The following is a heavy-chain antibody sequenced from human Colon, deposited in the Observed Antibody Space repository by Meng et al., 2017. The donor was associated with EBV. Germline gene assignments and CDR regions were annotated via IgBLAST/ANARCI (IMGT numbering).Heavy chain of an antibody. Sequence: QVAQQDSGPRLLRPWGTLSLPGSAPGGSISSSHWWTWVRQPPGKGLEWIGEVYHTGSTKYNPSLKSRLTISVDKSKNQFSLNLTSVTAADTAVYYCARVWQSLTAFFDSWGQGTLVTVSS. CDR2: VYHTGST. D-gene: IGHD2-21*01. J-gene: IGHJ4*02. CDR1: GGSISSSHW. V-gene: IGHV4-4*02. CDR3: ARVWQSLTAFFDS.